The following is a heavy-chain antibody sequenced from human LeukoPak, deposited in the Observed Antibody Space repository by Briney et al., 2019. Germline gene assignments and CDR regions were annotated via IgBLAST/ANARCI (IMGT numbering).Heavy chain of an antibody. CDR1: GGSISSYY. CDR2: IYTSGST. J-gene: IGHJ4*02. V-gene: IGHV4-4*07. D-gene: IGHD3-10*01. CDR3: ASTIRYYYGSGTTGPFDY. Sequence: SETLSLTCTVSGGSISSYYWSWIRQPAGKGLEWIGRIYTSGSTNYNPSLKSRVTMSVDTSKNQFSLKLSSVTAADTAVYYCASTIRYYYGSGTTGPFDYWGQGTLVTVSS.